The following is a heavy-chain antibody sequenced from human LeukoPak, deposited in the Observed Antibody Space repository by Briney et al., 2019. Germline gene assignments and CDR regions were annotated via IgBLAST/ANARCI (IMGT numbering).Heavy chain of an antibody. Sequence: PSETLSLTCAVYGGSFSGYYWSWIRQPPGKGLEWIGEIYHSGSTYYNPSLKSRVTISVDTSKNQFSLKLSSVTAADTAVYYCARLVGNYYDSSGPDYWGQGTLVTVSS. J-gene: IGHJ4*02. D-gene: IGHD3-22*01. V-gene: IGHV4-34*01. CDR3: ARLVGNYYDSSGPDY. CDR2: IYHSGST. CDR1: GGSFSGYY.